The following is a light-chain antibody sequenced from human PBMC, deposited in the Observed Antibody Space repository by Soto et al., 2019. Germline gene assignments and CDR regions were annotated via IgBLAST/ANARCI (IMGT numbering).Light chain of an antibody. CDR1: QSVSTN. J-gene: IGKJ5*01. V-gene: IGKV3-15*01. CDR3: QQYNNWPPIT. CDR2: GAF. Sequence: EIVMTQSPATLSVSPGERARLSCRASQSVSTNLAWYQQKPGQAPRLLIYGAFTRATGIPARFSGSGSGTGFTITISSLQSEDFAVYYCQQYNNWPPITFGQGTRLEIK.